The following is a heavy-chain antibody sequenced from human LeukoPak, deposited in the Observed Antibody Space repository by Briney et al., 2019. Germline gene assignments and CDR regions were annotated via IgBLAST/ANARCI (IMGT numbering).Heavy chain of an antibody. J-gene: IGHJ4*02. V-gene: IGHV1-69*06. CDR1: GGTFSSYA. CDR2: IIPIFGTA. D-gene: IGHD5-12*01. CDR3: ARGTAYSGYDLFDY. Sequence: GASVKVSCKASGGTFSSYAISWVRQAPGQGLEWMGGIIPIFGTANYAQKFQGRVTITADKSTSTAYMELSSLRSEDTAVYYCARGTAYSGYDLFDYWGQGTLVTVSS.